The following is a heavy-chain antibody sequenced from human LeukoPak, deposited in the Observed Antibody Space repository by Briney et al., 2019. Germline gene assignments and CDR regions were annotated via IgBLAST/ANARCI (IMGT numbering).Heavy chain of an antibody. CDR3: ARGNYDILTGYFD. J-gene: IGHJ4*02. CDR2: INPNSGDS. V-gene: IGHV1-2*02. CDR1: GYTFTGYY. Sequence: ASVKVSCKASGYTFTGYYLHWVRQAPGQGLEWMGWINPNSGDSTCAQKFQGRVTMTRDTSITTAYMEVSRLTTDDTAVYYCARGNYDILTGYFDWGQGTLVTVSS. D-gene: IGHD3-9*01.